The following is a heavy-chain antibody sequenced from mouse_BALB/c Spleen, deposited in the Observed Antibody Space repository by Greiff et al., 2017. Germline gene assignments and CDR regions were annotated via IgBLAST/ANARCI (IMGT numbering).Heavy chain of an antibody. J-gene: IGHJ2*01. V-gene: IGHV6-6*02. CDR1: GFTFSNYW. Sequence: EVKLEESGGGLVQPGGSMKLSCVASGFTFSNYWMNWVRQSPEKGLEWVAEIRLKSNNYATHYAESVKGRFTISRDDSKSSVYLQMNNLRAEDTGIYYCTRKGVTTVVAFDYWGQGTTLTVSS. CDR3: TRKGVTTVVAFDY. CDR2: IRLKSNNYAT. D-gene: IGHD1-1*01.